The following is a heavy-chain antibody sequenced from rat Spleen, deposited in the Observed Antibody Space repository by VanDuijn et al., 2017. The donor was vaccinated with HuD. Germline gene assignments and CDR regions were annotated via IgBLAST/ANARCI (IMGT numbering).Heavy chain of an antibody. V-gene: IGHV2-32*01. CDR3: TRDGTTGIFAYVIDA. D-gene: IGHD1-9*01. CDR2: MWSDGDT. J-gene: IGHJ4*01. CDR1: GFSLTSYH. Sequence: QVQLKESGPGLVQPSQTLSLTCTVSGFSLTSYHVSWVRQPPGKGLEWMGVMWSDGDTSYNSALKSRLSISRDTSKSQVFLKMNSLQTDDTGTYYCTRDGTTGIFAYVIDAWGQGASVTVSS.